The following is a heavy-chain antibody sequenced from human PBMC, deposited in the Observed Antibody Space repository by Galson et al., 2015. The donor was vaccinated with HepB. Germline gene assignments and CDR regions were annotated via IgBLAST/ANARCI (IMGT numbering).Heavy chain of an antibody. V-gene: IGHV3-7*03. J-gene: IGHJ4*02. CDR1: GFTFSAYW. CDR3: AREVMIRTLAHKTPDY. Sequence: SLRLSCAASGFTFSAYWMSWVRQVPGKGLEWVADVNLDGSEMYYADSVKGRFTISRDNAERSVSLHMYSLRAEDTAVYYCAREVMIRTLAHKTPDYWGQGVLVTVAS. CDR2: VNLDGSEM. D-gene: IGHD3-16*01.